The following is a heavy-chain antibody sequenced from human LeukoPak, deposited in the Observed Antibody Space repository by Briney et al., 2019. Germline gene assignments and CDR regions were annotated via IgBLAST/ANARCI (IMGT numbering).Heavy chain of an antibody. Sequence: EGMGWISAYNGNTNYAQKLQGRVTMTTDTSTSTAYMELRSLRSDDTAVYYCARDLYSSGPWGYWGQGTLVTVSS. J-gene: IGHJ4*02. CDR2: ISAYNGNT. D-gene: IGHD6-19*01. V-gene: IGHV1-18*01. CDR3: ARDLYSSGPWGY.